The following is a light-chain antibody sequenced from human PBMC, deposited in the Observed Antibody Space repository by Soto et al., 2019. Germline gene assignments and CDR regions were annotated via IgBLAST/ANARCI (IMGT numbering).Light chain of an antibody. J-gene: IGKJ1*01. CDR3: QQLNSYPRT. CDR1: QGISSY. Sequence: DIQFTRSPSFLSASVGDRVTISCRASQGISSYLAWYQQKPGKAPKLLIYAASTLQSGVPSRFSGSGSGTEFTLTISSLQPEDFATYYCQQLNSYPRTFGQGTKV. CDR2: AAS. V-gene: IGKV1-9*01.